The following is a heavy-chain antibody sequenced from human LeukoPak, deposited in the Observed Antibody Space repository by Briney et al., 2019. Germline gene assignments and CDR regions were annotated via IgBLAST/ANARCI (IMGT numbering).Heavy chain of an antibody. J-gene: IGHJ4*02. Sequence: GRSLRRSCAASGFTFSSYGMHWVRQAPGKGLEWVAVISYDGSNKYYADSVKGRFTISRDNSKNTLYLQMNSLRAEDTAVYYCAKTPSSGSSGYYWFDYWGQGTLVTVSS. CDR1: GFTFSSYG. D-gene: IGHD3-22*01. CDR2: ISYDGSNK. CDR3: AKTPSSGSSGYYWFDY. V-gene: IGHV3-30*18.